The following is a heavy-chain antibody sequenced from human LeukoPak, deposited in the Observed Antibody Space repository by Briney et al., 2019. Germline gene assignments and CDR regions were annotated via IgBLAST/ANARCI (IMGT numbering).Heavy chain of an antibody. D-gene: IGHD5-12*01. V-gene: IGHV3-74*01. Sequence: PGGSLRLSCAASGFTFSSYWLHWVRQAPGKGLVWVSRINSDGSSTSYADSVKGRFTISRDNAKNTLYLQMNSLRAEDTAVYYCARDSGYENVDFDYWGQGTLVTVSS. J-gene: IGHJ4*02. CDR3: ARDSGYENVDFDY. CDR1: GFTFSSYW. CDR2: INSDGSST.